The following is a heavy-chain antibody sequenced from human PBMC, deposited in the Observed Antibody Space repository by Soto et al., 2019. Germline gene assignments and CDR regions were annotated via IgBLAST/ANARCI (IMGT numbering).Heavy chain of an antibody. V-gene: IGHV1-69*02. D-gene: IGHD5-12*01. CDR3: ARSFRGYSGYESDY. Sequence: SVKVSCKASGGTFSSYTISWVRQSPGQGLEWMGRIIPILGIANYAQKFQGRVTITADKSTSTAYMGLSSLRSEDTAVYYCARSFRGYSGYESDYWGQGTLVTVSS. J-gene: IGHJ4*02. CDR2: IIPILGIA. CDR1: GGTFSSYT.